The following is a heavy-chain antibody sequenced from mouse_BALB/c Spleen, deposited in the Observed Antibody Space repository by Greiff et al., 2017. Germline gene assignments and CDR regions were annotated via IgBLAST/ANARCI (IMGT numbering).Heavy chain of an antibody. J-gene: IGHJ4*01. Sequence: LQQSGPELVKPGASVKMSCKASGYTFTSYVMHWVKQKPGQGLEWIGYINPYNDGTKYNEKFKGKATLTSDKSSSTAYMELSSLTSEDSAVYYCASSIYYGNYGYAMDYWGQGTSVTVSS. D-gene: IGHD2-1*01. CDR2: INPYNDGT. CDR1: GYTFTSYV. V-gene: IGHV1-14*01. CDR3: ASSIYYGNYGYAMDY.